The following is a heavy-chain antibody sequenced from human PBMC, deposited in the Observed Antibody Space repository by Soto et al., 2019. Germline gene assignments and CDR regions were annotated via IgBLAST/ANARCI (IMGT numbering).Heavy chain of an antibody. Sequence: QVQLVQSGADVREPGASVKLSCKASGYTFTTYAISWLRQAPGQGLEWMGWMNTYTGNTDYAQSRRGRVTMTRDTSTDTAYMELRSLRSYYTAMYYCARYRLHMTSSITCDYWGQGALVTVSS. CDR3: ARYRLHMTSSITCDY. V-gene: IGHV1-18*01. D-gene: IGHD2-21*01. CDR2: MNTYTGNT. CDR1: GYTFTTYA. J-gene: IGHJ4*02.